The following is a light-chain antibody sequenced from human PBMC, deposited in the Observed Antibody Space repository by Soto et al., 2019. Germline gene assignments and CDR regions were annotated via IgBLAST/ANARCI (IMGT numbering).Light chain of an antibody. V-gene: IGLV2-11*01. Sequence: QSALTQPRSVSGSPGQSVTISCTGSYSDVGTFYFVSWYQQYPGKGPKLIIYDVTERPSGVPDRFSGSKSGNTASLTSYGLQAEDEADYYCCSYAGRYTYIFGSGTKVTVL. J-gene: IGLJ1*01. CDR2: DVT. CDR3: CSYAGRYTYI. CDR1: YSDVGTFYF.